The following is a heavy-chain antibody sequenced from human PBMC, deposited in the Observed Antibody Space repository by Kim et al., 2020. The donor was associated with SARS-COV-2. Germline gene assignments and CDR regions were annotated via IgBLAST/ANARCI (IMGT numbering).Heavy chain of an antibody. J-gene: IGHJ4*02. CDR3: ARGGGGSD. V-gene: IGHV3-7*05. CDR2: IKSDGGDG. D-gene: IGHD2-15*01. Sequence: GGSLRLSCVASGFTFRSSWMSWVRQAPGKGLEWVATIKSDGGDGYYMDYVKGRFTISRDNAMNSLYLHMNSLRVEDTALYYCARGGGGSDWGQGTLVTVAS. CDR1: GFTFRSSW.